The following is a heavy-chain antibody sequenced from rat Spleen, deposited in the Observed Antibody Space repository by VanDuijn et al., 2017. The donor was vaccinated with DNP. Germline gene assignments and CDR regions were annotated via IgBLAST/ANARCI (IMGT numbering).Heavy chain of an antibody. J-gene: IGHJ4*01. Sequence: EVHLVESGGGLVQPGRSLKLSCAVSGFTFSNYVFHWIRQAPTKGLEWVASISPSGGSTYYRDSVQGRFTISRDNAKNTLYLQMDSLRSEDTATYVCATLSTVYALDAWGQGTSVTVSS. CDR1: GFTFSNYV. CDR2: ISPSGGST. V-gene: IGHV5-19*01. CDR3: ATLSTVYALDA. D-gene: IGHD1-11*01.